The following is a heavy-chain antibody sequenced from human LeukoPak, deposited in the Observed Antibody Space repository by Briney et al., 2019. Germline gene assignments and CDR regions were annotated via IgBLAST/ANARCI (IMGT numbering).Heavy chain of an antibody. J-gene: IGHJ3*02. CDR3: ASSFCSGGSCYFYDFDI. V-gene: IGHV1-2*02. D-gene: IGHD2-15*01. Sequence: GASVKVSCKASGYTFTGYYMQWVRQAPGQGLEWMGWINPNSGGTNYAQKFQGRVTMTRDTSISTAYMELSRLRSDDTAVYYCASSFCSGGSCYFYDFDIWGQGTMVTVSS. CDR1: GYTFTGYY. CDR2: INPNSGGT.